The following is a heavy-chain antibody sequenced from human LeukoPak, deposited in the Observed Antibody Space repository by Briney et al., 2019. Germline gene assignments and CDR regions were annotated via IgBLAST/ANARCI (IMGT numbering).Heavy chain of an antibody. V-gene: IGHV4-39*01. CDR2: IYYTGIM. D-gene: IGHD1-1*01. CDR1: GDSISSSSHY. CDR3: ARREPQNWDDWSKDAFDI. Sequence: SETLSLTCTVSGDSISSSSHYWGWIRQPPGKGLEWIGSGSIYYTGIMYYNPSLKSRVTISVDTSKNQFSLKLSSVTAADTAVYYCARREPQNWDDWSKDAFDIWGQGTMVTVSS. J-gene: IGHJ3*02.